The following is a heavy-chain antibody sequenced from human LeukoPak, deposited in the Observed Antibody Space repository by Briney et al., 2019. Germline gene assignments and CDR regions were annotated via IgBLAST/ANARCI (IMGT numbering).Heavy chain of an antibody. V-gene: IGHV3-30*02. CDR2: IRYDGSNK. CDR3: SKGRHLRGYSYGYSDY. CDR1: GFTFSSYG. Sequence: PGGSLRLSCAASGFTFSSYGMHWVRQAPGKGLEWVAFIRYDGSNKYYADSVKGRFTISRDNSKNTLYLQMNSLRAEDTAVYYCSKGRHLRGYSYGYSDYWGQGTLVTVSS. D-gene: IGHD5-18*01. J-gene: IGHJ4*02.